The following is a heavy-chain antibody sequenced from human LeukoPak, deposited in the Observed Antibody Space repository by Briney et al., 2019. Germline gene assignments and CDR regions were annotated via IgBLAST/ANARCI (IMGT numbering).Heavy chain of an antibody. CDR1: GGTFISYA. D-gene: IGHD6-19*01. J-gene: IGHJ6*03. CDR3: ARALWSGIAVAGPYYYYMDV. CDR2: IIPIFGTA. Sequence: ASVKVSCKASGGTFISYAISWVRQAPGQGLEWMGGIIPIFGTANYAQKFQGRVTITTDESTSTAYMELSSLRSEDTAVYYCARALWSGIAVAGPYYYYMDVWGKGITVTVSS. V-gene: IGHV1-69*05.